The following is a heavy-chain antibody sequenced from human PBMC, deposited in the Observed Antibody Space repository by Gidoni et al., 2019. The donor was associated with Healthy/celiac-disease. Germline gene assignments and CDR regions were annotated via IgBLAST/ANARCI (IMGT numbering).Heavy chain of an antibody. V-gene: IGHV3-30*18. J-gene: IGHJ3*02. CDR1: GFTFSNYG. Sequence: QVQLVESGGGVVQPGRSPRLSCAASGFTFSNYGMHWVRQAPGKGLAWVAVISYDGSNKYYADSVKGRFTVSRDNSKNTLYLQMNSLRAEDTAVYYCAKEGVGVTGNAFDIWGQGTMVTVSS. CDR2: ISYDGSNK. CDR3: AKEGVGVTGNAFDI. D-gene: IGHD1-26*01.